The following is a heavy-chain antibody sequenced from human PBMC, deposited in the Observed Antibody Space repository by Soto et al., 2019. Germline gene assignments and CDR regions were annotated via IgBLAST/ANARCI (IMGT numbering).Heavy chain of an antibody. V-gene: IGHV3-74*01. CDR1: GFTFSSYW. Sequence: EVQVVESGGGLVQPGGSLRLSCAASGFTFSSYWMHWVRQGPGKGLVWVSRINSEGSSTTYADSVKGRFTIPRDIAKNTVYLQMNSLRAEDTAVYYCVFTFGGVIPTFDYWGQGTLVTVSS. D-gene: IGHD3-16*01. J-gene: IGHJ4*02. CDR2: INSEGSST. CDR3: VFTFGGVIPTFDY.